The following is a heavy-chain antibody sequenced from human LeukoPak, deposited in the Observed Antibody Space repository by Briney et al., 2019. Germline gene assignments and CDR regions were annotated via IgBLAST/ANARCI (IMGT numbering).Heavy chain of an antibody. CDR1: GGSISSYY. J-gene: IGHJ4*02. CDR2: MYTIGAT. D-gene: IGHD2-2*01. V-gene: IGHV4-4*07. Sequence: SETLSLTCTVSGGSISSYYWSWIRQPAGKGLEWIGRMYTIGATNYNPSLKSRVTLSVDTSKNQFSLKLSSVTAADTAVYYCARHPRQLCIDYWGQGTLVTVPS. CDR3: ARHPRQLCIDY.